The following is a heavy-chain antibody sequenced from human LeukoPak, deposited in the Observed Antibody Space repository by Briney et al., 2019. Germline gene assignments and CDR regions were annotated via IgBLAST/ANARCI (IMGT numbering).Heavy chain of an antibody. J-gene: IGHJ4*02. Sequence: PSETLSLTCAVYGGSFSGYYWSWIRQPPGKGLEWIGEINHSGSTNYNPSLKSRVTISVDTSKNQFSLKLSSVTAADTAVYYCARGQSDYRGGPGLRRIHGIGYWGQGTLVTVSS. CDR2: INHSGST. V-gene: IGHV4-34*01. D-gene: IGHD5-12*01. CDR3: ARGQSDYRGGPGLRRIHGIGY. CDR1: GGSFSGYY.